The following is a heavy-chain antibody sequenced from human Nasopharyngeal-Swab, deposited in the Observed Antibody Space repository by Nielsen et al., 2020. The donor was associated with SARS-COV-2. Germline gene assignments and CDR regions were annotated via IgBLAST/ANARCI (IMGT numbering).Heavy chain of an antibody. D-gene: IGHD4-17*01. CDR3: AKGVDYGDYGRGFDY. Sequence: GESLKISCAASGFTFSSYAMHWVRQAPGKGLEWVAVISYDGSNKYYADSVKGRFTISRDNSKNTLYLQMNSLRAEDTAVYYCAKGVDYGDYGRGFDYWGQGTLVTVSS. CDR1: GFTFSSYA. V-gene: IGHV3-30*04. J-gene: IGHJ4*02. CDR2: ISYDGSNK.